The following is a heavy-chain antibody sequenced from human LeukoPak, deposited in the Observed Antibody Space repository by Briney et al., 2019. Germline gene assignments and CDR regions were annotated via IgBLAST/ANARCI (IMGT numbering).Heavy chain of an antibody. D-gene: IGHD3-3*01. J-gene: IGHJ3*02. Sequence: SETLSLTCAVSGASISSNNCWTWVRQPPGKGLEWIGEIYDSGSTNYNPSLKSRVTISIDKSKKQFSLTLSSMTAADTAVYYCARGRFNFWSGYYIWGQGTMVTVSS. CDR1: GASISSNNC. CDR2: IYDSGST. CDR3: ARGRFNFWSGYYI. V-gene: IGHV4-4*02.